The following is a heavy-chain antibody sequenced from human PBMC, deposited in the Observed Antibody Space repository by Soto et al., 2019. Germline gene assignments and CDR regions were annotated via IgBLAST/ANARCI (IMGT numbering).Heavy chain of an antibody. D-gene: IGHD5-12*01. CDR1: GGTFSSYA. V-gene: IGHV1-69*06. Sequence: SVKVSCKASGGTFSSYAISWVRQAPGQGLEWMGGIIPIFGTANYAQKFQGRVTITADKSTSTAYMELSSLRSEDTAVYYCASTVVDISAFDIWGHGTMVTVSS. CDR3: ASTVVDISAFDI. J-gene: IGHJ3*02. CDR2: IIPIFGTA.